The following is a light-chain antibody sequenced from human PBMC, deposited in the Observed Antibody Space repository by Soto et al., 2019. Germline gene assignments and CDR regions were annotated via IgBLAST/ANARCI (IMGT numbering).Light chain of an antibody. Sequence: QSALTQPASVSGSPGQSITISCTGTSTDIGTYNLVSWYQHHPGKAPKLIIYEATKRPSGVSDRFSGARSGSTTSLTISGLRTEDEASYYCCSYAGSITWVFGGGTKLTVL. J-gene: IGLJ3*02. V-gene: IGLV2-23*01. CDR1: STDIGTYNL. CDR3: CSYAGSITWV. CDR2: EAT.